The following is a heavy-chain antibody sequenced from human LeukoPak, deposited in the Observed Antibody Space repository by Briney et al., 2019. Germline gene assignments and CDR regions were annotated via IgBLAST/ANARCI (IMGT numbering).Heavy chain of an antibody. CDR3: ARGVAATGTPNWFDP. J-gene: IGHJ5*02. CDR2: INSDGTGT. Sequence: GGSLRLSCAASGFSFSNYWMHWVRQVSGKGLVWVSRINSDGTGTGYADSVRGRFTTSRDNAKNTLFLQMNSLKVEDTAVYYCARGVAATGTPNWFDPWGQGTLVTVSS. CDR1: GFSFSNYW. D-gene: IGHD6-13*01. V-gene: IGHV3-74*01.